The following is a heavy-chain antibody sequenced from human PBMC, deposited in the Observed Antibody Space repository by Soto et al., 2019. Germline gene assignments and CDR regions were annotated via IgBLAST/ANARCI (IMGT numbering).Heavy chain of an antibody. V-gene: IGHV4-39*01. CDR3: ARHWTYYDFWSGYYSDGMDV. Sequence: PSETLSLTCTVSGGSISSSSYYWGWIRQPPGKGLEWIGSIYYSGSTYYNPPLKSRVTISVDTSKNQFSLKLSSVTAADTAVYYCARHWTYYDFWSGYYSDGMDVWGQGTTVTVSS. D-gene: IGHD3-3*01. CDR2: IYYSGST. J-gene: IGHJ6*02. CDR1: GGSISSSSYY.